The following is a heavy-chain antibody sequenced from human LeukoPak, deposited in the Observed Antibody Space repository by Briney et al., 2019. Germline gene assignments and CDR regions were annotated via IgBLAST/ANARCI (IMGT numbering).Heavy chain of an antibody. Sequence: GGSLRLSCAASGFTVSSNYMSWVRQAPGKGLEWVSFISSSSSYYADSVKGRFTISRDNAKNSLYLQMNSLRAEDTAVYYCARAVLYGMDVWGQGTTVTVSS. J-gene: IGHJ6*02. CDR3: ARAVLYGMDV. CDR2: ISSSSSY. CDR1: GFTVSSNY. D-gene: IGHD6-6*01. V-gene: IGHV3-21*01.